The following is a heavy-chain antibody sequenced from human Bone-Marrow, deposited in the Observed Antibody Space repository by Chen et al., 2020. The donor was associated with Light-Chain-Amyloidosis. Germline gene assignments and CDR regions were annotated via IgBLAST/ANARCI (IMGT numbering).Heavy chain of an antibody. CDR3: AKDVDRRLGYYYYMDV. D-gene: IGHD6-19*01. CDR1: GFTFSRYG. V-gene: IGHV3-30*02. J-gene: IGHJ6*03. Sequence: QVQLVESGGGVVQPGGSLRLSGAASGFTFSRYGMHWVRQAPGKGLEWVAFIRYDGSNKYYADSVKGRFTISRDNSKNTLYLQMNSLRAEDTAVYYCAKDVDRRLGYYYYMDVWGKGTTVTVSS. CDR2: IRYDGSNK.